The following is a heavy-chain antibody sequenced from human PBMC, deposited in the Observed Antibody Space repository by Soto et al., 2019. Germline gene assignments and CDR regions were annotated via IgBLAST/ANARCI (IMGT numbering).Heavy chain of an antibody. CDR2: INPKSGGT. Sequence: ASVKVSCKASGYSFTDYHIHWVRQAPGQGLEWLGRINPKSGGTSTAQKFQGWVTMTTDTSISTASMELTRLTSDDTAIYYCARGDSTDCSNGVCSFFYYHELDGWG. D-gene: IGHD2-8*01. CDR3: ARGDSTDCSNGVCSFFYYHELDG. J-gene: IGHJ6*01. V-gene: IGHV1-2*04. CDR1: GYSFTDYH.